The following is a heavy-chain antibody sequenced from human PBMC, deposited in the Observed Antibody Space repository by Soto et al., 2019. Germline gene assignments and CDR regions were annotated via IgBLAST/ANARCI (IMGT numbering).Heavy chain of an antibody. D-gene: IGHD2-15*01. CDR2: ISYHGTYI. CDR1: GFSFSDYS. CDR3: ARDKGRSPLDY. V-gene: IGHV3-21*01. Sequence: GGSLRLSCAASGFSFSDYSMNWVRQAPGKGLEWVSSISYHGTYIFYADSVKGRFTISRDNAKNSLYLQMNSLRAEDTAVYYCARDKGRSPLDYWGQGTLVTVSS. J-gene: IGHJ4*02.